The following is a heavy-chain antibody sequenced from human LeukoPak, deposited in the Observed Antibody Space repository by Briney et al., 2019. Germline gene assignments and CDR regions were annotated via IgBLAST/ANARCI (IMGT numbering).Heavy chain of an antibody. CDR3: STEDKYCTTSTCGDS. CDR2: IIPNSGGT. V-gene: IGHV1-2*02. Sequence: ASVKDSCKTPGYTFSDYYLHWVRQAPGQGLEWMGYIIPNSGGTTYAQKFQGRVTMTRDTSISAAYLDLSGLRSDDTAVYYCSTEDKYCTTSTCGDSWGQGTLVTVSS. J-gene: IGHJ4*02. CDR1: GYTFSDYY. D-gene: IGHD2/OR15-2a*01.